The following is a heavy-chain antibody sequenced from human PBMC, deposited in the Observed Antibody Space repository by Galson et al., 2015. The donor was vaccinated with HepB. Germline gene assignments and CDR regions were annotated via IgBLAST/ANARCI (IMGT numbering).Heavy chain of an antibody. CDR1: GFTFSSYW. D-gene: IGHD1-26*01. Sequence: SLRLSCAASGFTFSSYWMSWVRQAPGKGLEWVANIKQDGSEKYYVDSVKGRFTISRDNAKNSLYLQMNSLRAGDTAVYYCAREGVGATFGAFDIWGQGTMVTVSS. V-gene: IGHV3-7*01. CDR2: IKQDGSEK. CDR3: AREGVGATFGAFDI. J-gene: IGHJ3*02.